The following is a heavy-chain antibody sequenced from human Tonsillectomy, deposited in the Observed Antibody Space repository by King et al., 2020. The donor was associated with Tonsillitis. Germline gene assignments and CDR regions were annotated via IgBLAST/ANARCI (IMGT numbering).Heavy chain of an antibody. CDR2: ISYDGSNK. V-gene: IGHV3-30*04. CDR3: AREAGLTYFDY. J-gene: IGHJ4*02. CDR1: GFTFSSYA. Sequence: VQLVESGGGVVQPGRSLRLSCAASGFTFSSYAMHWVRPAPGKGLEWVAVISYDGSNKYYADSVKGRFTISRDNSKNTLYLQMNSLRAEDTAVYYCAREAGLTYFDYWGQGTLVTVSS. D-gene: IGHD3-10*01.